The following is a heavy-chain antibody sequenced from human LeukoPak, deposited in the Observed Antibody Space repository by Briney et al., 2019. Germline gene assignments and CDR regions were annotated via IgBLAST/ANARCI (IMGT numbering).Heavy chain of an antibody. D-gene: IGHD3-10*01. CDR3: ASPYYYGSGSLDY. CDR2: IIPILGIA. CDR1: GGTFSSYA. Sequence: ASVKVSCKASGGTFSSYAISWVRQAPGQGLEWMGRIIPILGIANYAQKFQGRVTITADKSTSTAYMELSSLRSEDTAVYYCASPYYYGSGSLDYWGQGTLVTVSS. J-gene: IGHJ4*02. V-gene: IGHV1-69*04.